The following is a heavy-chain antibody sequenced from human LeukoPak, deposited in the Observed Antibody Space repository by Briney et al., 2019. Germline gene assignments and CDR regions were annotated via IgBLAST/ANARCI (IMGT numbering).Heavy chain of an antibody. CDR3: ATRWGYCTNGVCYGYYYYGMDV. Sequence: SVKVSCKASGGTFSSYAISWVRQAPGQGLEWMGRIVPILGTANYAQKFQGRVTITADKSTTTAYMELSSLSSEDTAVYYCATRWGYCTNGVCYGYYYYGMDVWGQGTTVTVSS. CDR2: IVPILGTA. J-gene: IGHJ6*02. V-gene: IGHV1-69*04. D-gene: IGHD2-8*01. CDR1: GGTFSSYA.